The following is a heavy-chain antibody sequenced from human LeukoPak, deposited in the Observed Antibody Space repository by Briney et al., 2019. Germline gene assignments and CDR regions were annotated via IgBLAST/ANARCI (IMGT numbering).Heavy chain of an antibody. CDR3: AQGSVDLNSGYPYFEY. D-gene: IGHD3-9*01. Sequence: PSETLSLTCAVYGGSFSGYYWSWIRQPPGKGLEWIGEINHSGSTNYNPSLKSRVTISVDTSKNQFSLKLSSVTAADTAVYYCAQGSVDLNSGYPYFEYWGQGTLVSVSS. V-gene: IGHV4-34*01. J-gene: IGHJ4*02. CDR2: INHSGST. CDR1: GGSFSGYY.